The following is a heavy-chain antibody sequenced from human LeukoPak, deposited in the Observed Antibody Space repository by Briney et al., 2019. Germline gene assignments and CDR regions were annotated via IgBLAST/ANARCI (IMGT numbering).Heavy chain of an antibody. V-gene: IGHV3-20*04. Sequence: GGSLRLSCEASGFNFEDYGMSWVRQVPGKGLEWVSGMNWNGGGIGYADSVKGRFTISRDNAKNSLYLQMNSLRAEDTAVYYCARGVPKTSYYYYYMDVWGKGTTVTVSS. CDR2: MNWNGGGI. J-gene: IGHJ6*03. CDR1: GFNFEDYG. D-gene: IGHD4-11*01. CDR3: ARGVPKTSYYYYYMDV.